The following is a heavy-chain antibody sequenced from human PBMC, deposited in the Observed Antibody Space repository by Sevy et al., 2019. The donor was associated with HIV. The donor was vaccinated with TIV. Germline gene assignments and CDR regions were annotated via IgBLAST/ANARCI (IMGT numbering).Heavy chain of an antibody. J-gene: IGHJ4*02. Sequence: GGSLRLSCAASGFTFSSYAMHWVRQAPGKGLEWAAVISYDGSNKYYADSVKGRFTISRDNSKNTLYLQMNSLRAEDMAVYYCARNSGGPMIVVVITYFDYWGQGTLVTVSS. CDR3: ARNSGGPMIVVVITYFDY. CDR2: ISYDGSNK. D-gene: IGHD3-22*01. CDR1: GFTFSSYA. V-gene: IGHV3-30-3*01.